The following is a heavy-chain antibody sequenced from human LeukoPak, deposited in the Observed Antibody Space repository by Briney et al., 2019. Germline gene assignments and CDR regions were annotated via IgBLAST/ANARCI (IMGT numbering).Heavy chain of an antibody. CDR1: GGSISSGGYS. CDR3: ATASVPDLRGMDV. J-gene: IGHJ6*02. Sequence: SQTLSLTCAVSGGSISSGGYSWNWIRQPPGKGLEWIGYIYHSGSTYYNPSLKGRVTISVDRSKNQFSLKLSSVTAADTAVYYCATASVPDLRGMDVWGQGTTVTVSS. D-gene: IGHD1-14*01. CDR2: IYHSGST. V-gene: IGHV4-30-2*01.